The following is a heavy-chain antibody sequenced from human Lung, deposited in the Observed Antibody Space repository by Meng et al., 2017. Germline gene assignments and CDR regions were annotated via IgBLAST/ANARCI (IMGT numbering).Heavy chain of an antibody. J-gene: IGHJ4*02. V-gene: IGHV3-33*01. CDR3: ARDERATQFEY. Sequence: QVQLVESWGGVVQPGKALRVSVEASGFSFRSYGMPWVRQAPGKGLEWVAFIWNDGSNQYYADSVKGRFSISRDNSKNTLFLQMNSLRAEDTAMYFCARDERATQFEYWGQGTLVTVSS. CDR1: GFSFRSYG. CDR2: IWNDGSNQ.